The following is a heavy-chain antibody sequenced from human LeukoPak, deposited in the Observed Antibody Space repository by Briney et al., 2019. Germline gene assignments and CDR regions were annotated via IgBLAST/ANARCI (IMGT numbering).Heavy chain of an antibody. D-gene: IGHD3-10*01. CDR2: INHSGST. J-gene: IGHJ4*02. Sequence: SETLCLTCAVSGVSFSGYYWSWIPEPPGKGLEWIREINHSGSTNYNPTPQSRVTISVDTYKNQFSLKLSSGPSTATGVIYLSRYQMTLVRGGTGFAYWGQGTRVTVPP. V-gene: IGHV4-34*01. CDR1: GVSFSGYY. CDR3: SRYQMTLVRGGTGFAY.